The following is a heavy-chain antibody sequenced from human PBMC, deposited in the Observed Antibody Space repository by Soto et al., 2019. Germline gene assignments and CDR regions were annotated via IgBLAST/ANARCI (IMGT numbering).Heavy chain of an antibody. D-gene: IGHD1-1*01. Sequence: SVKVSCKASGGTFSSYRITWVRQAPGQGPEWMGGIIPIFGTANYAQRFQGRITITAGESTSTAYMELSSLTSEDTAVYYCAREGAGMAATFDPWGQGTLVTVSS. J-gene: IGHJ5*02. CDR2: IIPIFGTA. CDR1: GGTFSSYR. CDR3: AREGAGMAATFDP. V-gene: IGHV1-69*13.